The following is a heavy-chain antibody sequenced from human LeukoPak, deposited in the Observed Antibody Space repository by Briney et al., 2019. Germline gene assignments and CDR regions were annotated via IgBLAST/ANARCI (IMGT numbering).Heavy chain of an antibody. J-gene: IGHJ2*01. CDR3: ARFGDWGSESNL. Sequence: GASVKVSCKASGYSFTNHPMHWVRQAPGQRLEWMGWVNVYNGNTKYSPKFQGRVTITRDTSASTAYKELSSLRSEDTAVYYCARFGDWGSESNLWGRGTLVTVSS. CDR1: GYSFTNHP. D-gene: IGHD3-10*01. CDR2: VNVYNGNT. V-gene: IGHV1-3*01.